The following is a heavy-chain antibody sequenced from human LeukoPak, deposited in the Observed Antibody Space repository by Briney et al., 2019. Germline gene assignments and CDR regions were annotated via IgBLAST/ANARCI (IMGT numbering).Heavy chain of an antibody. CDR2: IEPRGAEK. J-gene: IGHJ5*02. Sequence: GGSLRLSCAASEFTFSTSWMGWVRQAPGKGLEWVANIEPRGAEKYYVDSVKGRFTISRGNAKNSLYLEMSGLRAEDTAMYYCARGNIPGAGRFDPWGQGTLVTVSS. CDR1: EFTFSTSW. D-gene: IGHD6-13*01. CDR3: ARGNIPGAGRFDP. V-gene: IGHV3-7*01.